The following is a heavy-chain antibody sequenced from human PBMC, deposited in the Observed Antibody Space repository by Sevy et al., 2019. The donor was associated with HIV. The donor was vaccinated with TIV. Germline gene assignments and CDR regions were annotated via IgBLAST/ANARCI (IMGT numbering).Heavy chain of an antibody. Sequence: GGSLRLSCAASGFTFSSYGMHWVRQAPGKGLEWLAVIWYDGSNKYYADSVKGRFTISRDNSKNRLYLQMNSLRAEDTAVYYCARTPSSGWYVGNWFDPWGQGTLVTVSS. CDR2: IWYDGSNK. D-gene: IGHD6-19*01. CDR1: GFTFSSYG. CDR3: ARTPSSGWYVGNWFDP. V-gene: IGHV3-33*01. J-gene: IGHJ5*02.